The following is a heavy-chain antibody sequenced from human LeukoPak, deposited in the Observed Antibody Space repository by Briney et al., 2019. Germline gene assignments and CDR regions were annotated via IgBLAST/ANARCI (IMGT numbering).Heavy chain of an antibody. CDR2: ISSSSSYI. D-gene: IGHD2-15*01. Sequence: GGSLRLSCAASGFTFSSYSMNWVRQAPGKGLEWVSSISSSSSYIYYADSVKGRFTISRDNAKNSLYLQMSSLRDEDTAVYYCARDCSGGSCYLSLDYWGQGTLVTVSS. V-gene: IGHV3-21*01. CDR1: GFTFSSYS. CDR3: ARDCSGGSCYLSLDY. J-gene: IGHJ4*02.